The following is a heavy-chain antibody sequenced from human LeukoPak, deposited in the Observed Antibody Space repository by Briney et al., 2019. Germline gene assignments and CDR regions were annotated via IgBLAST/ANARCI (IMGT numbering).Heavy chain of an antibody. D-gene: IGHD3-16*01. J-gene: IGHJ4*02. V-gene: IGHV3-48*02. Sequence: PGGSLRLSCVASGITCSGYSMLWVRQAPGKGLEWLSFMTTSGNTIFYAESVKDRFTISRDNAKKSLYLQMNSLRDEDTAVYYCARVGGATAVIMNSLYWGQGALVTVSS. CDR3: ARVGGATAVIMNSLY. CDR1: GITCSGYS. CDR2: MTTSGNTI.